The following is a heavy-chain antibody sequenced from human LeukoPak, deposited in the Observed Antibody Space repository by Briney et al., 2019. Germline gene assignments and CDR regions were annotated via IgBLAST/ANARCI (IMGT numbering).Heavy chain of an antibody. CDR1: GGSFSGYY. Sequence: SETLSLTCAVYGGSFSGYYWSWIRQPPGKGLEWIGEINHSGSTNYNPSLKSRVTISVDTSKNQFSLKLSSVTPADTAVYYCARKTLPLWFDPWGQGTLVTVSS. CDR2: INHSGST. J-gene: IGHJ5*02. V-gene: IGHV4-34*01. CDR3: ARKTLPLWFDP.